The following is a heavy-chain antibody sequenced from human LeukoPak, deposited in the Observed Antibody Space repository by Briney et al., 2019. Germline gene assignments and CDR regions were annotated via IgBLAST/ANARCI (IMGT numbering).Heavy chain of an antibody. J-gene: IGHJ4*02. CDR1: GGSISSYY. Sequence: SETVSLTCTVSGGSISSYYWSWVRQPPGKGLEWIGYIYYSGSTNYNPSLKSRVTISVDTSKNQFSLKLSSVTAADTAVYYCARGHGGYAYYFDYWGQGTLVTVSS. CDR3: ARGHGGYAYYFDY. CDR2: IYYSGST. D-gene: IGHD3-16*01. V-gene: IGHV4-59*01.